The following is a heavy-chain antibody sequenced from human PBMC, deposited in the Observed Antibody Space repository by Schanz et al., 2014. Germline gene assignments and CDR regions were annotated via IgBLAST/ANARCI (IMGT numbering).Heavy chain of an antibody. CDR2: IKQDESER. J-gene: IGHJ4*02. D-gene: IGHD6-13*01. V-gene: IGHV3-7*03. CDR3: TKEDATALWYFEH. CDR1: GFTFSTYW. Sequence: EVQLVESGGGLVQPGGSLRLSCAASGFTFSTYWMSWVRQAPGKGLEWVANIKQDESERSYVDSVKGRFTISRDNSKNLVVLQMNSLRVDDTAVYYCTKEDATALWYFEHWGQGTLVTVSS.